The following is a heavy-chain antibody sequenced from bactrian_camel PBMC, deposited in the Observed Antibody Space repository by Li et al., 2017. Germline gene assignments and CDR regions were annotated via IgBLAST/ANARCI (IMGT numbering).Heavy chain of an antibody. CDR2: MYTGGGT. Sequence: HVQLVESGGGSVQAGGSLRLSCDASGDIDNRKCVAWFRQAPGKEREGVASMYTGGGTHYGDSVQGRFTVSRDNAKNTMYLEMNNLKPVDTATYYCAASTTYPSGGSLILSRAGYNNWGQGTQVTVS. V-gene: IGHV3S53*01. CDR3: AASTTYPSGGSLILSRAGYNN. D-gene: IGHD5*01. J-gene: IGHJ4*01. CDR1: GDIDNRKC.